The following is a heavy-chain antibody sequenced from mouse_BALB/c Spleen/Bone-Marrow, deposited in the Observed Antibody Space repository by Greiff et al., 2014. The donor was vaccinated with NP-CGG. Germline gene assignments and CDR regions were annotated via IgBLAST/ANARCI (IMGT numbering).Heavy chain of an antibody. CDR2: IDPYYGGT. D-gene: IGHD1-1*01. CDR3: AKKDYGSSSFDY. CDR1: GYSFIDSN. V-gene: IGHV1-39*01. J-gene: IGHJ2*01. Sequence: VQLQQSGPELEKPGASVKISCKASGYSFIDSNMNWVKQSNGKNLEWIGNIDPYYGGTSYSQKFKGKATLTVDKSSSTAYMQLRSLTSEDSAVYYCAKKDYGSSSFDYWGQGTTLTVSS.